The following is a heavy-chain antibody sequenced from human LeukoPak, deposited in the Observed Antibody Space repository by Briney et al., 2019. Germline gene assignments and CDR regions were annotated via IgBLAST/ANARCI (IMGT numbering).Heavy chain of an antibody. CDR2: ISYIGST. V-gene: IGHV4-59*02. J-gene: IGHJ3*02. D-gene: IGHD3-22*01. CDR1: GFTVSSNY. Sequence: GSLRLSCAASGFTVSSNYMSWIRQPPGKGLEWIGYISYIGSTNYNPSLKSRVTISVDTSKNQLSLKLSSATAADSAVYYCARDLGSDSSGYLNDAFDIWGQGTMVTVSS. CDR3: ARDLGSDSSGYLNDAFDI.